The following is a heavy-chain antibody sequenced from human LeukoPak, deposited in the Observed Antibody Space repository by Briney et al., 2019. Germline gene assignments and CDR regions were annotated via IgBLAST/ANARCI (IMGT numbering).Heavy chain of an antibody. D-gene: IGHD5-12*01. J-gene: IGHJ4*02. CDR3: AREVSSGYDPYFDY. CDR1: GYIFSSYG. Sequence: GASVKVSCKASGYIFSSYGSSWVRQAPGQGLEWMGWISAYNGHTNYAQKFQGRVIMTTDTSTSTAYMELRSLRSDDTAVYYCAREVSSGYDPYFDYWGQGTPVTVSS. CDR2: ISAYNGHT. V-gene: IGHV1-18*01.